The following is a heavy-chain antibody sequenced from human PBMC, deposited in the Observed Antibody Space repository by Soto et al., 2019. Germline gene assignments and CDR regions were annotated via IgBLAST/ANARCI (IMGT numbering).Heavy chain of an antibody. D-gene: IGHD6-19*01. CDR2: INPNSGGT. CDR3: ARVVAVAGDAFDI. CDR1: GYTFTGYY. J-gene: IGHJ3*02. Sequence: SVKVSCKASGYTFTGYYMHWVRQAPGQGLEWMGWINPNSGGTNYAQKFQGRVTMTRDTSISTAYMELSRLRSDDTAVYYCARVVAVAGDAFDIWGQGTMVTVPS. V-gene: IGHV1-2*02.